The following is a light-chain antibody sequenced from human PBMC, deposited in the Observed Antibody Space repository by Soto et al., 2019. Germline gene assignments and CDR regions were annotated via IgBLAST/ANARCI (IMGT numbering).Light chain of an antibody. CDR3: QQYNNWPPAYT. V-gene: IGKV3-15*01. J-gene: IGKJ2*01. Sequence: EIVLTQSPATLSVSPGESATLSCRASQRVSSNLAWYQQKPGQAPRLLIYGASTRATGIPARFSGSGSGTEFTLTISSLQSEDFGVYYCQQYNNWPPAYTFGQGTKLEIK. CDR2: GAS. CDR1: QRVSSN.